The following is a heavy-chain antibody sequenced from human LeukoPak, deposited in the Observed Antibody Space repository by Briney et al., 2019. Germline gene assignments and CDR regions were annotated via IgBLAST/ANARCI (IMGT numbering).Heavy chain of an antibody. CDR1: GGSISSYY. V-gene: IGHV4-4*07. D-gene: IGHD6-13*01. CDR3: ARGRGSSWYYFDS. J-gene: IGHJ4*02. Sequence: PSETLSLTCTVSGGSISSYYWSWVRQPAGKGLEWIGRIYASGSTNYNPSLKGRVTMTVDMSKNQFSLNLSSVTAADTAVYYCARGRGSSWYYFDSWGQGTLVTVSS. CDR2: IYASGST.